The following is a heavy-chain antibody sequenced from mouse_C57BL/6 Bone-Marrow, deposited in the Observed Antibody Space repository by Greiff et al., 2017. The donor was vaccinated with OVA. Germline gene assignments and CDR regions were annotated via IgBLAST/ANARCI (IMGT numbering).Heavy chain of an antibody. CDR2: IWRGGST. D-gene: IGHD2-3*01. Sequence: QVQLQQSGPGLVQPSQSLSITCTVSGFSLTSYGVHWVRQSPGKGLEWLGVIWRGGSTDYNAAFMSRLSITKDTSKSQVFFKMNSLQSDDTAIYYCAKIPDGYWYFDVWGTGTTVTVSS. J-gene: IGHJ1*03. CDR3: AKIPDGYWYFDV. V-gene: IGHV2-5*01. CDR1: GFSLTSYG.